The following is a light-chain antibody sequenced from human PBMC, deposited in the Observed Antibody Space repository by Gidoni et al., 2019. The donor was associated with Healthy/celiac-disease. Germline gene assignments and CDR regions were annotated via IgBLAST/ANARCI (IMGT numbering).Light chain of an antibody. CDR1: QSLVYSDGNTY. CDR2: KVS. Sequence: DVVMTQSPLSLPVTLGQPASISCRSSQSLVYSDGNTYLNWFQQRPGQSPRRLIYKVSNRDSGVPDRFSGRGSGTDFTLKISRVEAEDVGVYYCMQGTHWQWTFGQGTKVEIK. CDR3: MQGTHWQWT. J-gene: IGKJ1*01. V-gene: IGKV2-30*01.